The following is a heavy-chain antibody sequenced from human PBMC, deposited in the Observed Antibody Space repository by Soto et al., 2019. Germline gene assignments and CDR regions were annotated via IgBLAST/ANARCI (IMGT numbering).Heavy chain of an antibody. V-gene: IGHV4-39*01. CDR2: IYYSGST. CDR1: GVSIRTTSYY. Sequence: QLQLQESGPGLVKPSETLSLTCTVSGVSIRTTSYYWGWIRRPPGKGLEWIGSIYYSGSTYYNPPLKSRLTISLDSSKNQFSLNLTSVTAADTAMYYCARNGSHWGRGTLVTVSS. CDR3: ARNGSH. J-gene: IGHJ4*02.